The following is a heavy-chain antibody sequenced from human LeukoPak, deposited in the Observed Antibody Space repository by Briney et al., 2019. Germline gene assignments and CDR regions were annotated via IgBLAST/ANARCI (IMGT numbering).Heavy chain of an antibody. D-gene: IGHD3-22*01. CDR2: IIPILGIA. CDR1: GGTFSSYA. V-gene: IGHV1-69*04. Sequence: SVKVSCKASGGTFSSYAISWVRQAPGQGLEWMGRIIPILGIANYAQKFQGRVTITADKSTSTAYMELSSLRSEDTAVYYCARGGYDSSGYYSFFDYWGQGTLVTVSS. CDR3: ARGGYDSSGYYSFFDY. J-gene: IGHJ4*02.